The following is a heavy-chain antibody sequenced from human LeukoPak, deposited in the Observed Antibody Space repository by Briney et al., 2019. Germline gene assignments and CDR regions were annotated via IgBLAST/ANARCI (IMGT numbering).Heavy chain of an antibody. CDR1: GFTFSSYG. J-gene: IGHJ4*02. Sequence: PGGSLRLSCAASGFTFSSYGMHWVRQAPGKGLEWVAFIRYDGSYEYYADSVKGRFTISRDNSKNTLYLQMNSLRAEDTAVYYCAKREIAAAGRYFDYWGQGTLVTVSS. D-gene: IGHD6-13*01. CDR2: IRYDGSYE. CDR3: AKREIAAAGRYFDY. V-gene: IGHV3-30*02.